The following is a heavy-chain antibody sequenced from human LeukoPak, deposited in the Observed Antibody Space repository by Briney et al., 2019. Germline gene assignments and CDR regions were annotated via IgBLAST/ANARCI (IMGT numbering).Heavy chain of an antibody. J-gene: IGHJ4*02. D-gene: IGHD6-13*01. Sequence: GQSLRLSCAASGFRSSDYMIHWVRQPPGKGLEWVSSLSGSGGGPNYANSVKGRFTISRDNSKNTLYLQMNSLRAEDTAVYFCANALGGGNTWYYFDCWGQGTLVTVSS. CDR3: ANALGGGNTWYYFDC. CDR2: LSGSGGGP. V-gene: IGHV3-23*01. CDR1: GFRSSDYM.